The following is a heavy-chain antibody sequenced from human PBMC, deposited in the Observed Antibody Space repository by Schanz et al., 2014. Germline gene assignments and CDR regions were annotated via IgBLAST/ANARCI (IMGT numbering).Heavy chain of an antibody. D-gene: IGHD3-10*01. CDR1: GFSIRNHD. CDR3: ARDFDDRRGYGSGYCLGDCMDV. V-gene: IGHV3-13*04. CDR2: IVTAGDT. J-gene: IGHJ6*02. Sequence: EVQLVESGGGLVQPGGSLRLSCAASGFSIRNHDMHWVRQATGAGLEWVSAIVTAGDTFYLDSVKGRFTISRDNAKNSLYLQMNSLRAEDTAVYYCARDFDDRRGYGSGYCLGDCMDVWDQGTTVTVSS.